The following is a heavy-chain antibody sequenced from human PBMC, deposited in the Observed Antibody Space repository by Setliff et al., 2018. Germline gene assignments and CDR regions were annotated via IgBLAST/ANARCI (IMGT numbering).Heavy chain of an antibody. V-gene: IGHV4-30-4*08. Sequence: SETLSLTCTVSGGSISSGDYYWGWIRQPPGKGLEWIGYIYYSGSTYYNPSLKSRVTISVDTSKNQFSLKLSSVTAADTAVYYCATYSLAHYDSSGYYDYWGQGTLVTVSS. D-gene: IGHD3-22*01. CDR2: IYYSGST. CDR1: GGSISSGDYY. CDR3: ATYSLAHYDSSGYYDY. J-gene: IGHJ4*02.